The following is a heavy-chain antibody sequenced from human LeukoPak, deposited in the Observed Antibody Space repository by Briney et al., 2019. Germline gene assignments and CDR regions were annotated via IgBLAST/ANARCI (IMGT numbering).Heavy chain of an antibody. V-gene: IGHV1-46*01. D-gene: IGHD6-13*01. J-gene: IGHJ6*03. CDR1: GYTFTSYY. Sequence: ASVKVSCKASGYTFTSYYMHWVRQAPGQGLEWMGIINPSGGSTSYAQKFQGRVTMTRDMSTSTVYMELSSLRSEDTAVYYCARDTAAAGTRIDYYYYYYMDVWGKGTTVTISS. CDR2: INPSGGST. CDR3: ARDTAAAGTRIDYYYYYYMDV.